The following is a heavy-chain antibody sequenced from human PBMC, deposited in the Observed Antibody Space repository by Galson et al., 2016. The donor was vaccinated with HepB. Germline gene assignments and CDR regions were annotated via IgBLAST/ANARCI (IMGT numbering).Heavy chain of an antibody. V-gene: IGHV4-31*03. Sequence: TLSLTCTVSGASISSDYHFWSWIRQHPGKGLEWIGYIFYSGNTYYNPSLKSRVTVSVDTSKNQFSLKLNFVTAADTAVYYCARTGSMTTVTANEYFFDYWGQGTLVTVSS. CDR1: GASISSDYHF. J-gene: IGHJ4*02. D-gene: IGHD4-17*01. CDR2: IFYSGNT. CDR3: ARTGSMTTVTANEYFFDY.